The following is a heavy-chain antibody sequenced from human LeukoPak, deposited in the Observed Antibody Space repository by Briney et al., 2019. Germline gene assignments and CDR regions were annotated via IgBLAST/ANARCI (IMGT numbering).Heavy chain of an antibody. D-gene: IGHD3-10*01. J-gene: IGHJ6*03. Sequence: GGSLRLSCAASGFTFSSYAMSWVRQAPGKGLEWVSGINWNGGSTGYADSVKGRFTISRDNAKNSLYLQMHSLRAEDTALYYCGRDMGSGSYVYYMDVWGKGTTVTVSS. CDR3: GRDMGSGSYVYYMDV. CDR1: GFTFSSYA. V-gene: IGHV3-20*04. CDR2: INWNGGST.